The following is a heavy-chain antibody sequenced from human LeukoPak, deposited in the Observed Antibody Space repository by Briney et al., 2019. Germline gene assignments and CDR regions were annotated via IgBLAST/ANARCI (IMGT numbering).Heavy chain of an antibody. J-gene: IGHJ4*02. CDR3: EGGGEDYVWGSYRD. CDR2: ISWNSGSI. CDR1: GFTFYDDA. Sequence: PGRSLRLSCAASGFTFYDDAMHSVRQAPGEGLGWVSGISWNSGSIGYADSVKGRFTISRDNAKNSLYLQMNSLRAEDTAVYYCEGGGEDYVWGSYRDWGQGTLVTVSS. V-gene: IGHV3-9*01. D-gene: IGHD3-16*02.